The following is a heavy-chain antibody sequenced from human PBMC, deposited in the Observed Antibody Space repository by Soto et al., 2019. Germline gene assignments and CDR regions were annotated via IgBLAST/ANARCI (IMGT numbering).Heavy chain of an antibody. J-gene: IGHJ6*02. V-gene: IGHV1-69*06. CDR2: IIPIFGTA. Sequence: QVQLVQSGAEVKKPGSSVKVSCKASGGTFSSYAISWVRQAPGQGLEWMGGIIPIFGTANYAQKFQGRVTITADKSTSTAYMELSSPRSEDTAVYYCARDRLLWFGELLSDYYYYYYGMDVWGQGTTVTVSS. CDR1: GGTFSSYA. D-gene: IGHD3-10*01. CDR3: ARDRLLWFGELLSDYYYYYYGMDV.